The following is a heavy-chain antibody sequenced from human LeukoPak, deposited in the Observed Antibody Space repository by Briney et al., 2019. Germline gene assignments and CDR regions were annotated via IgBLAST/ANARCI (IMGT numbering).Heavy chain of an antibody. D-gene: IGHD2-2*01. V-gene: IGHV4-4*07. CDR1: GVSISSYH. CDR2: IYTSGST. Sequence: ASETLSLTCTVSGVSISSYHWSWIRQPAGKGLEWIGRIYTSGSTNYNPSLKSRVTMSVDTSKNQCSLKLSSVTAADTAVYYCARDKVVPASLGYMDVWGKGTTVTVSS. J-gene: IGHJ6*03. CDR3: ARDKVVPASLGYMDV.